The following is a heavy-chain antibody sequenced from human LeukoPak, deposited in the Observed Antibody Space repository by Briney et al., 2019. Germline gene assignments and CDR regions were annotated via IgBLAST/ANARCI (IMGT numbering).Heavy chain of an antibody. V-gene: IGHV3-23*01. D-gene: IGHD3-10*01. CDR3: AKVGDYYGSGKYSNFDY. Sequence: GGSLRLSCVASQFTFNSYAMTWVRQAPGKGLEWVSAISGSGSNTYYAYSGKGRFTISRDNSKNTLYLQMISLRAEDTAVYDCAKVGDYYGSGKYSNFDYWGQGTLVTVSS. CDR2: ISGSGSNT. CDR1: QFTFNSYA. J-gene: IGHJ4*02.